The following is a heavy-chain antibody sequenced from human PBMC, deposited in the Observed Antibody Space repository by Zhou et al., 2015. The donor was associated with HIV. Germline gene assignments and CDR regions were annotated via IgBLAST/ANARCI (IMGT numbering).Heavy chain of an antibody. CDR3: AIGLYYYDSSAFLDY. Sequence: QVQLVQSGAEVKKPGSSVKVSCKASGGTFSSYTISWVRQAPGQGLEWMGRIIPILGIANYAQKFQGRVTITADKSTSTAYMELSSLRSEDTAVYYCAIGLYYYDSSAFLDYWGQGTLVTVSS. CDR2: IIPILGIA. CDR1: GGTFSSYT. D-gene: IGHD3-22*01. J-gene: IGHJ4*02. V-gene: IGHV1-69*02.